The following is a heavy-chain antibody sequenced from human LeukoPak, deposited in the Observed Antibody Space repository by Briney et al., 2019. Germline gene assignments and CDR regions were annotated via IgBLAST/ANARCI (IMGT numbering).Heavy chain of an antibody. Sequence: GASVKVSCKASGYTLTSYIMHWVRQAPGQGLEWMGIINPSGGSTSYAQKFQGRVTMTRDTSTSTVYMELSSLRSEDTAVYYCARDYIGAANCLDPWGQGTLVTVSS. CDR3: ARDYIGAANCLDP. CDR2: INPSGGST. D-gene: IGHD6-13*01. CDR1: GYTLTSYI. V-gene: IGHV1-46*01. J-gene: IGHJ5*02.